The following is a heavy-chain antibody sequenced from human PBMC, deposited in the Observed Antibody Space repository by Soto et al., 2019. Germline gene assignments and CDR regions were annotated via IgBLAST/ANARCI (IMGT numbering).Heavy chain of an antibody. J-gene: IGHJ3*02. Sequence: QVQLVQSGAEVKKPGASVKVSCKASGNTFNTYGISWVRQAPGQGLEWMGWISVYNGNTNYAQKLQGRGTMTTDPSTSTAYMELTSLSSDDTAVYYCARGGAVSGDDPFDIWGQGTLVTVS. CDR3: ARGGAVSGDDPFDI. CDR2: ISVYNGNT. V-gene: IGHV1-18*01. CDR1: GNTFNTYG. D-gene: IGHD1-26*01.